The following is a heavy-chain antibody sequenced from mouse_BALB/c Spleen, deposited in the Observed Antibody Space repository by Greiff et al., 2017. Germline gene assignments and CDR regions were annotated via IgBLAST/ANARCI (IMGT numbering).Heavy chain of an antibody. V-gene: IGHV4-1*02. Sequence: DVKLQESGGGLVQPGGSLKLSCAASGFAFSRYWMSWVRQAPGKGLEWIGEINPDSSTINYTPSLKDKFIISRDNAKNTLYLQMSKVRSEDTALYNCARGRDYCDDYSMDYWGQGTSVTVSS. D-gene: IGHD2-13*01. CDR2: INPDSSTI. J-gene: IGHJ4*01. CDR1: GFAFSRYW. CDR3: ARGRDYCDDYSMDY.